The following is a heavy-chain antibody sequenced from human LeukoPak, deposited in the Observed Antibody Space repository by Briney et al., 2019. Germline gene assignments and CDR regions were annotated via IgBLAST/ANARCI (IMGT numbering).Heavy chain of an antibody. J-gene: IGHJ6*03. CDR1: GFTFSGSA. CDR2: IRSKANSYAT. Sequence: TGGSLRLSCAASGFTFSGSAMHWVRQASGKGLEWVGRIRSKANSYATAYAASVKGRFTISRDDSKNTAYLQMNSLKTEDTAVYYCARGGFYYMDVWGKGTTVTVS. V-gene: IGHV3-73*01. D-gene: IGHD3-16*01. CDR3: ARGGFYYMDV.